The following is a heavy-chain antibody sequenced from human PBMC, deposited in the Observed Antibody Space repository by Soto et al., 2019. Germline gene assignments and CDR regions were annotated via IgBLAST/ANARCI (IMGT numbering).Heavy chain of an antibody. J-gene: IGHJ4*02. CDR3: AKDYTVAADPSSVILFDY. D-gene: IGHD2-15*01. V-gene: IGHV3-23*01. Sequence: GGSLRLSCAGSGFTPTTTPLSWVRQPPGKGLEWVTTISGTASRTYYVDSVKGRFFISRDNSKNTVYLQMSSLRVEDTAIYYCAKDYTVAADPSSVILFDYWGQGALVTVSS. CDR2: ISGTASRT. CDR1: GFTPTTTP.